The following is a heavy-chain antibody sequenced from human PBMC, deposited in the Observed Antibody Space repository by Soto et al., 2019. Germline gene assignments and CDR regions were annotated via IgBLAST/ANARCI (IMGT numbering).Heavy chain of an antibody. Sequence: PGESLKISCKVSGYSFSRYWIACVRQMPAGKGLEWMGIINPGNSDTRYSPSFQGQVTISADKSISTAYLQWSSLKASDTAMYYCASSIAVAGEDLYYYYYYGMDVWGQGTTVTVSS. J-gene: IGHJ6*02. CDR1: GYSFSRYW. D-gene: IGHD6-19*01. CDR3: ASSIAVAGEDLYYYYYYGMDV. CDR2: INPGNSDT. V-gene: IGHV5-51*01.